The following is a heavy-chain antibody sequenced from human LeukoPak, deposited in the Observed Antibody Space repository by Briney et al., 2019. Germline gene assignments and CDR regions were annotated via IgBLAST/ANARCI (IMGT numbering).Heavy chain of an antibody. CDR2: IYISGST. CDR3: ARSTKTRELPCYFDY. CDR1: GGSISSYY. J-gene: IGHJ4*02. Sequence: SETLSLTCIVSGGSISSYYWSWIRQPAGKGLEWIGRIYISGSTNYNPSLKSRVTISVDTSKNQFSLKLSSVTAADTAVYYCARSTKTRELPCYFDYWGQGTLVTVSS. V-gene: IGHV4-4*07. D-gene: IGHD3-10*01.